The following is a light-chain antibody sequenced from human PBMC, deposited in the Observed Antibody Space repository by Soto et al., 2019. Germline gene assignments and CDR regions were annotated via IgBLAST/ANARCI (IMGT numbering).Light chain of an antibody. J-gene: IGKJ2*01. CDR2: KVS. V-gene: IGKV2-30*02. CDR1: QSLVHSDGNTY. Sequence: DVVMTQSPLSLPVTLGQPASISCRSSQSLVHSDGNTYFNWFQQRPGHSPRRLIYKVSERDSGVPDRFSGSGSGTDFTLQISRVEAEDVAIYYCMQGTHWPYTFGQGTKLEIK. CDR3: MQGTHWPYT.